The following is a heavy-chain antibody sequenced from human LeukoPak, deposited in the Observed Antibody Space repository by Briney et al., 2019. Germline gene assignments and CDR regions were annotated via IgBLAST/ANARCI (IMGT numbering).Heavy chain of an antibody. D-gene: IGHD4-17*01. V-gene: IGHV4-34*01. J-gene: IGHJ4*02. Sequence: SETLSLTCAVYGGSFSGYYWSWIRQPPGKGLEWIGEINHSRSTNYNPSLKSRVTISVDRSKNQFSLKLSSVTAADTAVYYCASYGDSYFDYWGQGTLVTVSS. CDR2: INHSRST. CDR3: ASYGDSYFDY. CDR1: GGSFSGYY.